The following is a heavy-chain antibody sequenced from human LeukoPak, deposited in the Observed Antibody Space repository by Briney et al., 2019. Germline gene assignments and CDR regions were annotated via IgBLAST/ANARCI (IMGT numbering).Heavy chain of an antibody. V-gene: IGHV3-15*01. J-gene: IGHJ4*02. D-gene: IGHD5-18*01. CDR3: ATEGYSYGYSFDY. Sequence: GGSLRLSCAASGFTFSNAWMSWVRQAPGKGLEWVGRIKSKTDGGTTDYAAPVKGKFTISRDESKNALYLQMNSLKTEDTAVYYCATEGYSYGYSFDYWGQGTLVTVSS. CDR1: GFTFSNAW. CDR2: IKSKTDGGTT.